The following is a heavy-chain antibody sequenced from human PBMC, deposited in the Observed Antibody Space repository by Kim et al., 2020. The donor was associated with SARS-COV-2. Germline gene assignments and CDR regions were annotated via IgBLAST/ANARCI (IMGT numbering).Heavy chain of an antibody. Sequence: SVKGRFTISRDNSKNTLYLQMNGLRAEDTAVYYCATGRIYDSSGYYYFDYWGQGTLVTVSS. D-gene: IGHD3-22*01. J-gene: IGHJ4*02. CDR3: ATGRIYDSSGYYYFDY. V-gene: IGHV3-53*01.